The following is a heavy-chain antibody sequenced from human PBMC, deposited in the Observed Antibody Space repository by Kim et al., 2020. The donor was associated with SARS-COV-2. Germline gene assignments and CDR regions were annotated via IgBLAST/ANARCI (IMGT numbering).Heavy chain of an antibody. J-gene: IGHJ6*02. CDR3: ARDRLWDTAFPSYYYYGMDV. CDR1: GFTVSSNY. Sequence: GGSLRLSCAASGFTVSSNYMNWVRQAPGKGLEWVSFVYSGGSTNYADSVKGRFTISRDNSKHTRSLQMNSLRAEDTAVYYCARDRLWDTAFPSYYYYGMDVWGQGTTGTVSS. D-gene: IGHD5-18*01. V-gene: IGHV3-66*01. CDR2: VYSGGST.